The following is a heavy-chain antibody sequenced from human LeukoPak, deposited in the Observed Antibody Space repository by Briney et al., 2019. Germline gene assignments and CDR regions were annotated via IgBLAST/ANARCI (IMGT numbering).Heavy chain of an antibody. CDR2: IYSGGST. V-gene: IGHV3-53*01. CDR1: GFTVSSNY. D-gene: IGHD4-23*01. CDR3: ARDYGGSSPFDY. Sequence: GGSLRLSCAASGFTVSSNYMSWVRQAPGKGLEWVSIIYSGGSTFYADSVKGRFTISRDNAKNSLYLHMNSLRAEDTAVYYCARDYGGSSPFDYWGQGTLVTVSS. J-gene: IGHJ4*02.